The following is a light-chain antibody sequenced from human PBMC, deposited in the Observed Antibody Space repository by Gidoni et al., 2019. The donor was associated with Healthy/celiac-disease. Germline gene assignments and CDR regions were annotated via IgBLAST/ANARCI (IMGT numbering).Light chain of an antibody. CDR1: QRVSSN. Sequence: EIVMPQSPATLSVSPGERATLSCRARQRVSSNLPWYPQKPGQAPRLLIYGASTRATGIPARFSGSGSGTEFTLTISSLQSEDFAVYYCQQYNNWPPLTFGGGTKVEIK. CDR3: QQYNNWPPLT. CDR2: GAS. J-gene: IGKJ4*01. V-gene: IGKV3-15*01.